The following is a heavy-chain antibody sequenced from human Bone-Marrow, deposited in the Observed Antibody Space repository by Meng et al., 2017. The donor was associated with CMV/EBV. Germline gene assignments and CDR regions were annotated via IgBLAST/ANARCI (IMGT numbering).Heavy chain of an antibody. J-gene: IGHJ5*02. CDR3: ARAPYNYDFWSGYYTPSWFDP. V-gene: IGHV4-34*01. CDR1: GGSFSGYY. Sequence: GSLRLSCAVYGGSFSGYYWSWIRQPPGKGLEWIGEINHSGSTNYNPSLKSRVTISVDTSKNQFSLKLSSVTAADTAVYYCARAPYNYDFWSGYYTPSWFDPWGQGTLVTVSS. CDR2: INHSGST. D-gene: IGHD3-3*01.